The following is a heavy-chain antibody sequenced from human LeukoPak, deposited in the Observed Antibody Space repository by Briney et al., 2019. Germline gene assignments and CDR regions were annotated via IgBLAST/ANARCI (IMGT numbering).Heavy chain of an antibody. V-gene: IGHV1-2*02. CDR2: INTDSGGT. CDR1: GYSFNTYY. D-gene: IGHD3-10*01. CDR3: SRHVVTLVRGVNNRKEDWFDP. Sequence: ASVKVSCKASGYSFNTYYMNWVRQAPGQGLEWLGWINTDSGGTNYAQKFLGRVTMTRDKANSTAYFELSGLRSDDTAVYYCSRHVVTLVRGVNNRKEDWFDPWGQGTLVSVSS. J-gene: IGHJ5*02.